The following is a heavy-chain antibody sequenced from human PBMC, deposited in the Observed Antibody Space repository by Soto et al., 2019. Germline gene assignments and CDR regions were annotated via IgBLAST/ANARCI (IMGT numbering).Heavy chain of an antibody. CDR1: GYTFTRYY. CDR3: ARDLGLLWFGELSGFYGMDV. V-gene: IGHV1-46*01. CDR2: INPSGGST. D-gene: IGHD3-10*01. J-gene: IGHJ6*02. Sequence: SVEVTCKASGYTFTRYYMHWVRQAPGQGLEWMGIINPSGGSTSYAQKFQGRVTMTRDTSTSTVYMELSSLRSEDTAVYYCARDLGLLWFGELSGFYGMDVWGQGTTVTVSS.